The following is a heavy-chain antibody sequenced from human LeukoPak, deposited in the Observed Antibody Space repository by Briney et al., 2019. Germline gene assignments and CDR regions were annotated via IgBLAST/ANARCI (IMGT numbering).Heavy chain of an antibody. CDR2: MYHSGNT. V-gene: IGHV4-31*03. D-gene: IGHD6-13*01. CDR1: GDSITSGDYY. CDR3: ARDLDSYSSTWYPYSSGWYLDY. J-gene: IGHJ4*02. Sequence: SETLSLTCTVSGDSITSGDYYWSWIRQHPGKGLEWIAYMYHSGNTYYNPSLKSRVTISIDTSKNQFSLKLTSVTAADTAVYYCARDLDSYSSTWYPYSSGWYLDYCGQGTLVTVSS.